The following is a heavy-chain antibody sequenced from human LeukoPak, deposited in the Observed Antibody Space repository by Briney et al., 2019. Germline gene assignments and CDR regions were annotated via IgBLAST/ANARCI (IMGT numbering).Heavy chain of an antibody. V-gene: IGHV3-23*01. CDR3: ARDTTRIAAAGLDY. J-gene: IGHJ4*02. D-gene: IGHD6-13*01. CDR1: GFTFSSYA. CDR2: ISGSGGST. Sequence: GGSLRLSCAASGFTFSSYAMSWVRQAPGKGLEWVSAISGSGGSTYYADSVKGRFTISRDNSKNTLYLQMNSLRAEDTAVYYCARDTTRIAAAGLDYWGQGTLVTVSS.